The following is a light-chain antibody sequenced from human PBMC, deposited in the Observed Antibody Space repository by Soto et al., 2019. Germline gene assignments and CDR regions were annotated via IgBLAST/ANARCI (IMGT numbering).Light chain of an antibody. CDR1: SSNIGAGYD. V-gene: IGLV1-40*01. J-gene: IGLJ1*01. CDR2: GYT. CDR3: QSYDSSLSGYV. Sequence: QSVLTQPPSVSGXXXXRVTXSCTGSSSNIGAGYDVHWYQQLPGTAPKLLIFGYTSRPSGVPDRFSGSKSGTSASLAITGLQAEDEADYYCQSYDSSLSGYVFGTGTKLTVL.